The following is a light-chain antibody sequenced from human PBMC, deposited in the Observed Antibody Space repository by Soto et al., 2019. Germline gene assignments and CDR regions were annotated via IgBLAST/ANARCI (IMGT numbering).Light chain of an antibody. Sequence: QLVLTQPPSASGTPGQRVTISCSGSSSNIGSNTVNWYQQLPGTAPKLLICSNNQRPSGVPDRFSGSKSGTSASLAISGLQSEDEADYYCAAWDDSLNGPVFGGGTKLTVL. J-gene: IGLJ2*01. CDR1: SSNIGSNT. CDR2: SNN. CDR3: AAWDDSLNGPV. V-gene: IGLV1-44*01.